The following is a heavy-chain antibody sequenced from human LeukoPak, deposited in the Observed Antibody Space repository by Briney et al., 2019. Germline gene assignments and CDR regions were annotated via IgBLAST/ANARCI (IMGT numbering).Heavy chain of an antibody. D-gene: IGHD2-2*01. CDR3: AREDCSSTSCSIDY. J-gene: IGHJ4*02. Sequence: ASVKVSCKASGYTFTSYDINWVRQAPGQGLERMGIINPSGGSTSYAQKFQGRVTMTRDTSTSTVYMELSSLRSEDTAVYYCAREDCSSTSCSIDYWGQGTLVTVSS. CDR1: GYTFTSYD. CDR2: INPSGGST. V-gene: IGHV1-46*01.